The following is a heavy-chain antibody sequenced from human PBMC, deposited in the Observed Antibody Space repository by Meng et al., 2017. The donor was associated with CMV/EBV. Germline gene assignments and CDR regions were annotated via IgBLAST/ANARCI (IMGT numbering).Heavy chain of an antibody. CDR2: INPNSGGT. Sequence: ASVTVSCKASGYTFTGYYMHWVRQAPGQGLEWMGWINPNSGGTNYAQKFQGRVTMTRDTSISTAYMELSRLRSDDTAVYYCARDRHMVRGVIGRREGMDVWGQGTTVTVSS. V-gene: IGHV1-2*02. J-gene: IGHJ6*02. CDR1: GYTFTGYY. CDR3: ARDRHMVRGVIGRREGMDV. D-gene: IGHD3-10*01.